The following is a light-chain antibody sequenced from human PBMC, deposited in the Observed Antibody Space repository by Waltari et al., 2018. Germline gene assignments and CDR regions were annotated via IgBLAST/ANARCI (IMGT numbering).Light chain of an antibody. CDR2: DVN. V-gene: IGLV2-11*01. CDR3: CSYAGSYTYV. Sequence: QSALTQPPSVSGSPGQSVTISCTGPSSDVGSYNFVSVYPQHPAKAPKLLLYDVNKRPSGVHDRFSGSKSGNTASLTTSGLQGEDEADYYCCSYAGSYTYVCGTGTKVTAL. J-gene: IGLJ1*01. CDR1: SSDVGSYNF.